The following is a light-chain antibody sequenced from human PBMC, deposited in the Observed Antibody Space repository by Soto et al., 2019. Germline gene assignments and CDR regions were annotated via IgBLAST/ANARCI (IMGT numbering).Light chain of an antibody. J-gene: IGKJ4*01. CDR2: DAS. CDR3: QQFSSYPLT. V-gene: IGKV3-20*01. CDR1: QTVRNNY. Sequence: EFVLTQSPGTLSLSPGERATLSCRASQTVRNNYLAWYQQKPGQAPRLLIYDASSRATGIPDRFSGGGSGTDFTLTISRLEHEDFAVYYCQQFSSYPLTFGGGTKLDIK.